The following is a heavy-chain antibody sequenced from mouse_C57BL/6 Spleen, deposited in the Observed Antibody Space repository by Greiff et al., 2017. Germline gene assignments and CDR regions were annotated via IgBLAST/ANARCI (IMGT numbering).Heavy chain of an antibody. D-gene: IGHD2-3*01. V-gene: IGHV5-4*01. J-gene: IGHJ2*01. CDR1: GFTFSSYA. CDR2: ISDGGSYT. CDR3: ARGGMVTTWDY. Sequence: EVQRVESGGGLVKPGGSLKLSCAASGFTFSSYAMSWVRQTPEKRLEWVATISDGGSYTYYPDNVKGRFTISRDNAKNNLYLQLSHLKSEDTAMYYCARGGMVTTWDYWGQGTTLTVSS.